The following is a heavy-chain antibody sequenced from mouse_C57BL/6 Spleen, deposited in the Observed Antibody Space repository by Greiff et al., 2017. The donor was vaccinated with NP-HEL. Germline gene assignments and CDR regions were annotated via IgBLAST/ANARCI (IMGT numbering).Heavy chain of an antibody. CDR1: GFSLTSYG. CDR2: IWSDGST. V-gene: IGHV2-6-1*01. J-gene: IGHJ4*01. CDR3: ARHLLWLPHAMDY. D-gene: IGHD2-2*01. Sequence: QVQLKESGPGLVAPSQSLSITCTVSGFSLTSYGVHWVRQPPGKGLEWLVVIWSDGSTTYNSALKSRLSISKDNSKSQVFLKMNSLQTDDTAMYYCARHLLWLPHAMDYWGQGTSVTVSS.